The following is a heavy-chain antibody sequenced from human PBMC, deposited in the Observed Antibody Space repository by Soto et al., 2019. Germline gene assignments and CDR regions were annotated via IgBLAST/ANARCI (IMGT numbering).Heavy chain of an antibody. CDR2: ISSSSSYI. D-gene: IGHD3-22*01. CDR1: GFTFSSYS. J-gene: IGHJ3*02. CDR3: AITPFPVYYYDSSGYRGDAFDI. Sequence: GGSLRLSCAASGFTFSSYSMNWVRQALGKGLEWVSSISSSSSYIYYADSVKGRFTISRDNAKNSLYLQMNSLRAEDTAVYYCAITPFPVYYYDSSGYRGDAFDIWGQGTMVTVSS. V-gene: IGHV3-21*01.